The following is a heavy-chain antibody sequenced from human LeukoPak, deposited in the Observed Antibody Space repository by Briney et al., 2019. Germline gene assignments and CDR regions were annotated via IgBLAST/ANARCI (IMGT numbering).Heavy chain of an antibody. J-gene: IGHJ4*02. V-gene: IGHV4-61*02. D-gene: IGHD3-22*01. CDR1: GGSISSGSYY. Sequence: ASETLSLTCTVSGGSISSGSYYWSWIRQPAGKGLEWIGRIYTSGSTNYNPSLKSRVTISVDTSKNQFSLKLSSVTAADTAVYYCARTYDSSGYSLFDYWGQGILVTVSS. CDR2: IYTSGST. CDR3: ARTYDSSGYSLFDY.